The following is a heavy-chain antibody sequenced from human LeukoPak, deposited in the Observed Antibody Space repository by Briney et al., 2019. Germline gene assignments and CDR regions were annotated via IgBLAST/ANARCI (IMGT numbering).Heavy chain of an antibody. Sequence: GGSLRLSCAASGFTFSGYNMNWVRQAPGKGLEWVSAISGSGGSTYYADSVKGRFTISRDNSKNTLYLQMNSLRAEDTAVYYCAKDATYYYDSSGSTHDYWGQGTLVTVSS. J-gene: IGHJ4*02. CDR1: GFTFSGYN. CDR2: ISGSGGST. D-gene: IGHD3-22*01. V-gene: IGHV3-23*01. CDR3: AKDATYYYDSSGSTHDY.